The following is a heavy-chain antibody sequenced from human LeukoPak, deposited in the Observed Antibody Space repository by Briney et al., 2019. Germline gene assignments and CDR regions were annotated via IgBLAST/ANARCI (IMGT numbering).Heavy chain of an antibody. V-gene: IGHV3-48*01. J-gene: IGHJ4*02. Sequence: GVSLRLSCAASGFIFSRYSMHWVRQSPGKGLEWVSCSSASSSSIYYADSVQGRFTISRDTAKNSLYLQMNSLRAEDTAVYYCASGNYRGAFDFWGQGTLVSVSS. D-gene: IGHD1-7*01. CDR2: SSASSSSI. CDR3: ASGNYRGAFDF. CDR1: GFIFSRYS.